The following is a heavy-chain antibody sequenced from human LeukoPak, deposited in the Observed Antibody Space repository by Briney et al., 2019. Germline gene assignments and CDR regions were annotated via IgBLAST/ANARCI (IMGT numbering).Heavy chain of an antibody. D-gene: IGHD3-16*01. J-gene: IGHJ4*02. V-gene: IGHV3-7*01. CDR1: GFSFNSDW. CDR2: IKHDESEK. Sequence: GGSLRLSCAASGFSFNSDWMDWVRQAPGKGLEWVANIKHDESEKNYLDSVKGRFTISRDNAQNSSYLQMNGLRVEDTAVYYCTRRLDDWGQGTLVTVSS. CDR3: TRRLDD.